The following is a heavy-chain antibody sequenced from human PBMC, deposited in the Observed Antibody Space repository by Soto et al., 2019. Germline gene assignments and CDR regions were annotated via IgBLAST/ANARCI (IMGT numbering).Heavy chain of an antibody. J-gene: IGHJ6*02. V-gene: IGHV3-23*01. CDR2: ISGSGDST. CDR1: GFTFSSYA. Sequence: EVQLLESGGGLVQPGGSLRLSCAASGFTFSSYAMSWVRQAPGKGLEWVSAISGSGDSTYYADSVKGRFTISRDTSKNTLYLQMDSLRAEDTALYYCARDLVSTTMIVGGMDVWGQGTTVTVSS. CDR3: ARDLVSTTMIVGGMDV. D-gene: IGHD3-22*01.